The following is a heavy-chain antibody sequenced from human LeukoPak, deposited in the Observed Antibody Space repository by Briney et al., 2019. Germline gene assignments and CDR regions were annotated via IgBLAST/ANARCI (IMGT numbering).Heavy chain of an antibody. CDR2: ISGYNGNT. Sequence: ASMKVSCRASGYTFTSYGITWVRQAPGQGLEWMGWISGYNGNTNYAQKFQGRVTMTTDTSTSTVYMELRSLRSDDTAVYYCARDDNYGSGQPDDWGQGTLVTVSS. D-gene: IGHD3-10*01. J-gene: IGHJ4*02. CDR1: GYTFTSYG. CDR3: ARDDNYGSGQPDD. V-gene: IGHV1-18*01.